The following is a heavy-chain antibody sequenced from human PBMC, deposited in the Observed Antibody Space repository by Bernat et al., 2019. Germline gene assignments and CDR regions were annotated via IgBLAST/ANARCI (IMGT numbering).Heavy chain of an antibody. CDR3: ARAVGSKQSSGWYSFDF. CDR1: GDSVSSNSAA. Sequence: QVQLQQSGPGLVKPSQTLSLACAISGDSVSSNSAAWNWIRQSPSRGLEWLGRTYYRSKWYNDYAVSVKSRITINPDTSKNQFTMQLISVTTEDTAVYYCARAVGSKQSSGWYSFDFWGQGTLFTVSS. CDR2: TYYRSKWYN. J-gene: IGHJ4*02. V-gene: IGHV6-1*01. D-gene: IGHD6-19*01.